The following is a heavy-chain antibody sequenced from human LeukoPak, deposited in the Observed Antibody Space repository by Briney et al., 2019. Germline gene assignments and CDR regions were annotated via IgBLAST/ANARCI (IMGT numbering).Heavy chain of an antibody. CDR3: ARGDYGDSDFDY. D-gene: IGHD4-17*01. CDR2: IYYSGST. J-gene: IGHJ4*02. Sequence: SETLSLTCTVSGGSTSSYYWSRIRQPPGKGLEWIGYIYYSGSTNYNLSLKSRVTISVDTSKNQFSLKLSSVTAADTAVYYCARGDYGDSDFDYWGQGTLVTVSS. CDR1: GGSTSSYY. V-gene: IGHV4-59*01.